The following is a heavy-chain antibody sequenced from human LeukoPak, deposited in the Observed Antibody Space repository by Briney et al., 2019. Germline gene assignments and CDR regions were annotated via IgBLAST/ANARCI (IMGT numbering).Heavy chain of an antibody. V-gene: IGHV4-4*02. CDR2: IYHSGST. Sequence: SGTLSLTCAVSGDSISSGHWWTWIRQPPGKGLEWIGEIYHSGSTNYNPSLKSRVTISVDNSKNQFSLNLSSVTAADTAVYYCARVLGDYVALDYWGQGTLVTVSS. D-gene: IGHD4-17*01. CDR1: GDSISSGHW. J-gene: IGHJ4*02. CDR3: ARVLGDYVALDY.